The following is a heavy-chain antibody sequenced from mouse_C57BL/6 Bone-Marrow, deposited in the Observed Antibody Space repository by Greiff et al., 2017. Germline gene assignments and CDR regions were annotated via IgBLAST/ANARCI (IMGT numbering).Heavy chain of an antibody. CDR3: AKKGTAQSPRAMDY. CDR1: GFSLTSYG. J-gene: IGHJ4*01. V-gene: IGHV2-4*01. D-gene: IGHD3-2*02. Sequence: QVQLKESGPGLVQPSQSLSITCTVSGFSLTSYGVHWVRQPPGKGLEWLGVIWRGGSTDSNAAFISRLSISKDNSKSQVFFKRNSLQADDTDIYXGAKKGTAQSPRAMDYWGQGTSVTVSS. CDR2: IWRGGST.